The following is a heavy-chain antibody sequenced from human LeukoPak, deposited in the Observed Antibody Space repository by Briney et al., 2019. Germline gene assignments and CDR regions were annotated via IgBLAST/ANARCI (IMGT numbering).Heavy chain of an antibody. Sequence: GGSLRLSCAASGFTFSDYWMTWVRQAPGKGLEWVASIKHDGSEKDYVDSVKGRFTISRDNAKNSLYLQMDSLRVEDTAVYYCARKGGYSSGYYYWGQGALVTASS. CDR2: IKHDGSEK. D-gene: IGHD3-22*01. CDR1: GFTFSDYW. CDR3: ARKGGYSSGYYY. V-gene: IGHV3-7*01. J-gene: IGHJ4*02.